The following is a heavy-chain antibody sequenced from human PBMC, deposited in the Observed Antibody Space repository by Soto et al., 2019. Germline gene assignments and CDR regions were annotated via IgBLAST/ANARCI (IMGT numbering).Heavy chain of an antibody. J-gene: IGHJ6*02. CDR3: AGDGAGGLRFLEWHNYYYYGMDV. V-gene: IGHV3-48*02. Sequence: PGGSLRLSCAASGFTFSSYSMNWVRQAPGKGLEWVSYISSSSSTIYYADSVKGRFTISRDNAKNSLYLQMNSLRDEDTAVYYCAGDGAGGLRFLEWHNYYYYGMDVWGQGTTVTVSS. CDR1: GFTFSSYS. CDR2: ISSSSSTI. D-gene: IGHD3-3*01.